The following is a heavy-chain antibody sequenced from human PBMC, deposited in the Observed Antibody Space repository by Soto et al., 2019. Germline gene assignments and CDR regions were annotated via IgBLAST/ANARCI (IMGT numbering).Heavy chain of an antibody. Sequence: TGGSLRLSCAASGFAFSNAWMNWVRQAPGKGLEWVGRILSEANGGTIEYAAPVKGRFTISRDDSKNTLYLHLSTLKTEDTAVYYCSTETVYYDGSNYQSPFDFWGHGTLVTVSS. D-gene: IGHD3-9*01. V-gene: IGHV3-15*07. CDR2: ILSEANGGTI. J-gene: IGHJ4*01. CDR3: STETVYYDGSNYQSPFDF. CDR1: GFAFSNAW.